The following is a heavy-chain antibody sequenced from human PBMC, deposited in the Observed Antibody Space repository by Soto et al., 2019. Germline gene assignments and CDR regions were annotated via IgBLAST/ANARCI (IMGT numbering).Heavy chain of an antibody. CDR2: IIPIFGTA. J-gene: IGHJ4*02. CDR1: GGTFSSYA. D-gene: IGHD6-19*01. CDR3: ASRGVYSSGWYYFDY. Sequence: QVQLVQSGAEVKKPGSSVKVSCKASGGTFSSYAISWVRRAPGQGLEWMGGIIPIFGTANYAQKFQGRVTITADESTSTAYMELSSLRSEDTAVYYCASRGVYSSGWYYFDYWGQGTLVTVSS. V-gene: IGHV1-69*01.